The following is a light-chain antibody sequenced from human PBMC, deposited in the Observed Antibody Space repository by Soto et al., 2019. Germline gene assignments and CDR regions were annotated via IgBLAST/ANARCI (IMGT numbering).Light chain of an antibody. V-gene: IGKV1-39*01. Sequence: DIQMTQSPSSLSASVGDTVTITCRASQTINSYLNWYQQKPGQAPKLLIYVASSLQSGVPSRFSGRGSGTDFTLTISSLEPEDFATHYCQQSYNIPLTFGPGTKVDIK. CDR1: QTINSY. CDR2: VAS. CDR3: QQSYNIPLT. J-gene: IGKJ3*01.